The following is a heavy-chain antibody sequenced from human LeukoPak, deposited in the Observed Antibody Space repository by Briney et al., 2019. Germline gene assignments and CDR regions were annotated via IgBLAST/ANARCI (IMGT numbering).Heavy chain of an antibody. CDR1: GGTFSSYA. V-gene: IGHV1-69*05. D-gene: IGHD5-18*01. Sequence: ASVKVSCKASGGTFSSYAISCVRQAPGQGLEWMGGIIPIFGTANYAQKFQGRVTMTRNTSISTAYMELSSLRSEDTAVYYCARGRRGGSYGQLFDYWGQGTLVTVSS. J-gene: IGHJ4*02. CDR2: IIPIFGTA. CDR3: ARGRRGGSYGQLFDY.